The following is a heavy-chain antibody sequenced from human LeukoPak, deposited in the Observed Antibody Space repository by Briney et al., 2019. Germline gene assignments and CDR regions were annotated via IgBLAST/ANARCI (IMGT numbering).Heavy chain of an antibody. J-gene: IGHJ4*02. CDR3: ARVSGWDPFDN. V-gene: IGHV3-74*03. CDR1: GFTFSNYW. CDR2: ISTDATST. Sequence: GGSLRLSCAASGFTFSNYWMHWVRQAPGKGLGWVSGISTDATSTMYADSVKGRFTISRENAKNTVYLQMNSLRAEDTAVYYCARVSGWDPFDNWGQGTLVTVSA. D-gene: IGHD6-19*01.